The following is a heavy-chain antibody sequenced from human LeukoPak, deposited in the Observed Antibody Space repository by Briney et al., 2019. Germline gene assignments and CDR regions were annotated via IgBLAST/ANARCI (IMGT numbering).Heavy chain of an antibody. J-gene: IGHJ5*02. D-gene: IGHD3-22*01. CDR1: GGSISSYY. V-gene: IGHV4-59*08. CDR3: ARQIDYYDSSGYRRRRWFDP. CDR2: IYYGGST. Sequence: DPSETLSLTCTVSGGSISSYYWSWIRQPPGKGLEWIGYIYYGGSTNYNPSLKSRVTISVDTSKNQFSLKLSSVTAADTAVCYCARQIDYYDSSGYRRRRWFDPWGQGTLVTVSS.